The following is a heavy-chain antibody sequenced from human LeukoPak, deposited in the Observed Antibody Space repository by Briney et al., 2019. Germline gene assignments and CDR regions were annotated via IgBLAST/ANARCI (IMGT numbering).Heavy chain of an antibody. Sequence: PGGSLRLSCAASGFTFSSYSMNWVRQAPGKGLEWVSSISSSSSYIYYADSVKGRFTISRDNAKNSLYLQMNSLRAEDTAVYYCARDPRIAAAGTPYYFDYWGQGTLVTVSS. D-gene: IGHD6-13*01. CDR2: ISSSSSYI. CDR1: GFTFSSYS. CDR3: ARDPRIAAAGTPYYFDY. J-gene: IGHJ4*02. V-gene: IGHV3-21*01.